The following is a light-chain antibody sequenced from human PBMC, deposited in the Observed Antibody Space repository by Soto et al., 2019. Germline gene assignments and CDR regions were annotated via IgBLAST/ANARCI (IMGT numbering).Light chain of an antibody. Sequence: EIVLTQSPPTLSLSPGERATLSCRASQSVSSYLAWYQQKPGQAPRLLIYDASNRATGIPARFSGSGSGTDFTLTISSLEPEDFAVYYCQQRRSWQVTFGQGTRLEIK. CDR1: QSVSSY. CDR3: QQRRSWQVT. CDR2: DAS. J-gene: IGKJ5*01. V-gene: IGKV3-11*01.